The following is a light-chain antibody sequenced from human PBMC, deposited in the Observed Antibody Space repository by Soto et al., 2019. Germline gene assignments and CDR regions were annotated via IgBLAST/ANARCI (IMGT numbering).Light chain of an antibody. Sequence: ESVLTQSPGTLSLSPGERATLSCRASQSVTSSYLAWYQQKPGQAPRLLFYGASSRATGIPDRFSASVSGTDFTLTISGLEPEDFAVYYCQQYGRSLITFGQGTRLEIK. CDR3: QQYGRSLIT. CDR2: GAS. V-gene: IGKV3-20*01. CDR1: QSVTSSY. J-gene: IGKJ5*01.